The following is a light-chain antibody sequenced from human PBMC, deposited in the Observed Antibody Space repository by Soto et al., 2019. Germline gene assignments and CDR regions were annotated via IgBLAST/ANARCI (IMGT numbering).Light chain of an antibody. CDR2: LGS. CDR3: MQALQTPRT. Sequence: DLVMTQSPLSLPVTPGEPASISCRSSQSLLHSNGYTYLDWYLQKPGQSPQLLIYLGSNRASGVPDRFSGSGSGTDFTLKISRVEAEDVGVYYCMQALQTPRTFGQGTKVEI. CDR1: QSLLHSNGYTY. V-gene: IGKV2-28*01. J-gene: IGKJ1*01.